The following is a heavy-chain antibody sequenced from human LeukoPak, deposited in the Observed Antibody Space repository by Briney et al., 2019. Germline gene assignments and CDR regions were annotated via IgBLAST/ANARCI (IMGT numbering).Heavy chain of an antibody. J-gene: IGHJ4*02. Sequence: GGSLRLSCAASGFTFSDYYMSWIRQAPGKGLEWVSYITSTGSAIYYADSVKGRFTISRDNAKNSLFLQMNSLRAEDTAVYYCARGAYYYDTSGYPFDYWGQGTLVTVSS. CDR2: ITSTGSAI. CDR3: ARGAYYYDTSGYPFDY. D-gene: IGHD3-22*01. V-gene: IGHV3-11*01. CDR1: GFTFSDYY.